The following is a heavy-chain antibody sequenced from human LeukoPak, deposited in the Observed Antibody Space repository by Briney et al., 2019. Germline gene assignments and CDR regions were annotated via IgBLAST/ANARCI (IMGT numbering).Heavy chain of an antibody. D-gene: IGHD3-10*01. CDR1: GYSFTSYW. J-gene: IGHJ3*02. CDR2: IYPGDSDT. CDR3: ASHRGDYYGSGSYYETFGAFDI. Sequence: GESLKISCKGSGYSFTSYWIGWVRQMPGKGLEWMGIIYPGDSDTRYSPSFQGQVTISADESISTAYLQWGSLKASDTAMYYCASHRGDYYGSGSYYETFGAFDIWGQGTMVTVSS. V-gene: IGHV5-51*01.